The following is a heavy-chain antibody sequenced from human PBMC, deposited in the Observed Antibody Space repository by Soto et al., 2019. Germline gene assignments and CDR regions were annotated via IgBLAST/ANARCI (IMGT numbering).Heavy chain of an antibody. Sequence: PGGSLRLSCSASGFTFSNAWMNWVRRAPGKGLEWVGRIKSKADGGSTDYAAPVKGSVSISRDDSKNTLSLQMNSLKTEDTAVYYCTADLRSPARRFDPWGQGTLVTVSS. D-gene: IGHD4-17*01. V-gene: IGHV3-15*01. J-gene: IGHJ5*02. CDR1: GFTFSNAW. CDR3: TADLRSPARRFDP. CDR2: IKSKADGGST.